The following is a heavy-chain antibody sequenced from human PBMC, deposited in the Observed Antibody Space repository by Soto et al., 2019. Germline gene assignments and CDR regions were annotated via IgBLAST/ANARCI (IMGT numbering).Heavy chain of an antibody. CDR1: GGSISSYY. V-gene: IGHV4-59*01. Sequence: KPSETLSLSCTVSGGSISSYYWSWIRQPPGKGLEWIGYIYYSGSTNYNPSLKSRVTISVDTSKNQFSLKLSSVTAADTAVYYCARIPTVVSDCYYYGMDVWGQGTTVTVSS. CDR3: ARIPTVVSDCYYYGMDV. D-gene: IGHD4-17*01. J-gene: IGHJ6*02. CDR2: IYYSGST.